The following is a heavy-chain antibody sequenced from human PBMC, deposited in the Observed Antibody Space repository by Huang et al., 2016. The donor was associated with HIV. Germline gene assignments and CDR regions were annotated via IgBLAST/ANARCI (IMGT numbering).Heavy chain of an antibody. V-gene: IGHV4-39*01. D-gene: IGHD3-16*01. J-gene: IGHJ6*02. CDR3: ARHGGQLSPWYYGMDV. CDR2: IYYSGTT. Sequence: QLQLQESGPGLVKPSETLSLTCTVSGGSVSSSSSYWGGIRQPPGKGLEWIGRIYYSGTTYYNPSLKSRLTMSVDTAKNQLSLKLRSVTAADTAVYYCARHGGQLSPWYYGMDVWGQGTTVTASS. CDR1: GGSVSSSSSY.